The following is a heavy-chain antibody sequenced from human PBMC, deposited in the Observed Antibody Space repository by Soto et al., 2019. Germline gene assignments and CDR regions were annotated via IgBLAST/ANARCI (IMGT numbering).Heavy chain of an antibody. CDR2: IHPGDSDT. CDR1: GYSFSSYW. CDR3: ARSPTATLTSHFDY. Sequence: GESLKISCKGSGYSFSSYWIGWVRQMSGKGLEWMGIIHPGDSDTRYNPSFQGQVTISVDRSITTAYLQWSSLKASDTAMYFRARSPTATLTSHFDYWGHGTLVTVSS. J-gene: IGHJ4*01. D-gene: IGHD5-18*01. V-gene: IGHV5-51*01.